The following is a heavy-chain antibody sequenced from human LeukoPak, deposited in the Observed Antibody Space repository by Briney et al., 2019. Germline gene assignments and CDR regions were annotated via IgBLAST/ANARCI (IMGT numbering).Heavy chain of an antibody. V-gene: IGHV7-4-1*02. D-gene: IGHD6-13*01. CDR1: GYTFTSYG. J-gene: IGHJ4*02. CDR3: ARDAPPVYSSSWNPRFDY. CDR2: INTNTGNP. Sequence: ASVKVSCKASGYTFTSYGISWVRQAPGQGLEWMGWINTNTGNPTYAQGFTGRFVFSLDTSVSTAYLQISSLKAEDTAVYYCARDAPPVYSSSWNPRFDYWGQGTLVTVSS.